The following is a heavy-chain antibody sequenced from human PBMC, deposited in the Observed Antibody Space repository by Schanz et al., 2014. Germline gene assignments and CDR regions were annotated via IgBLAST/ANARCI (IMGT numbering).Heavy chain of an antibody. J-gene: IGHJ5*02. CDR3: ARGQRRTIGRPFGP. CDR2: MQPDSGKT. D-gene: IGHD6-25*01. Sequence: QVQLVQSGAEVKKPGASVKVSCKASGGTFSSDTFSWVRQATGQGLEWMGWMQPDSGKTHYAEKFQGRVAMTRDVSISTAYMELSSLASEDTAVYYCARGQRRTIGRPFGPWGQGTLVTVSS. V-gene: IGHV1-8*01. CDR1: GGTFSSDT.